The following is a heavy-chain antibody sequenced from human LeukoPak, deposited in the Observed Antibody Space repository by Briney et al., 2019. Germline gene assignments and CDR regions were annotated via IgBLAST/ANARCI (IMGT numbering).Heavy chain of an antibody. CDR3: ARRLTLRGGLRFLDWYYHGMDV. D-gene: IGHD3-3*01. Sequence: ASVKVSCKASGYTFTGYYMHWVRQAPGQGLEWMGWINPNSGGTNYAQKFQGRVTMTRDTSISTAYMELSRLRSDDTAVYYCARRLTLRGGLRFLDWYYHGMDVWGQGTTVTVSS. J-gene: IGHJ6*02. CDR1: GYTFTGYY. CDR2: INPNSGGT. V-gene: IGHV1-2*02.